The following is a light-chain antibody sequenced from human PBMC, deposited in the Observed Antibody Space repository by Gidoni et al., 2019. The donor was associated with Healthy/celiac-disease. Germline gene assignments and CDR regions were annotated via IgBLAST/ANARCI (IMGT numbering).Light chain of an antibody. CDR1: QSVSSSY. CDR3: QQYGSSPMYT. V-gene: IGKV3-20*01. J-gene: IGKJ2*01. CDR2: GAS. Sequence: EIVLTQSPGTLSLSPGERATLSCRASQSVSSSYLSWYQQKPGQAPRLLIYGASSRATGTPDRFSGSGSGTDCTLTISRLEPEDFAVYDCQQYGSSPMYTFGQGTKLEIK.